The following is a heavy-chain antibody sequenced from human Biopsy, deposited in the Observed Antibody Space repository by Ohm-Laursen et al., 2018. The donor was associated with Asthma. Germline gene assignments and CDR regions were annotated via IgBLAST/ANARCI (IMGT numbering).Heavy chain of an antibody. V-gene: IGHV2-5*02. CDR3: ALSQDSGFDDHSPSWFDP. D-gene: IGHD3-9*01. CDR2: IYWDDYN. Sequence: TQTLTLTRSFSGFSLRTPGVGVGCIRQSPGKALEWLALIYWDDYNLFRPSLKRRLTITKDPSKNQVVLTMTKMDPVDSGTYYCALSQDSGFDDHSPSWFDPWGQGTLVTVSS. J-gene: IGHJ5*02. CDR1: GFSLRTPGVG.